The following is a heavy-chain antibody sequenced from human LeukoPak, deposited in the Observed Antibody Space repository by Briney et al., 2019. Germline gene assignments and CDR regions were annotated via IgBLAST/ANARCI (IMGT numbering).Heavy chain of an antibody. CDR3: ASFNYYYMDV. Sequence: SETLSLTCTVSGGSISSSSYYWGWIRQPPGKGLEWIGSIYYSGSTYYNPSLKSRVTISVDTSKNQFSLKLSSVTAADTAVYYCASFNYYYMDVWGEGTTVTVSS. J-gene: IGHJ6*03. CDR1: GGSISSSSYY. V-gene: IGHV4-39*01. CDR2: IYYSGST.